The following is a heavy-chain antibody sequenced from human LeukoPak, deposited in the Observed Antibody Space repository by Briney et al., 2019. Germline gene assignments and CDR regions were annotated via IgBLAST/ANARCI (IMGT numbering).Heavy chain of an antibody. CDR1: GYTFTGYY. V-gene: IGHV1-2*02. CDR2: INPNSGGT. Sequence: SVKASCKASGYTFTGYYMHWVRQAPGQGLEWMGWINPNSGGTNYAQKFQGRVTMTRDTSISTAYMELSRLRSDDTAVYYCASSRYCSGGSCYYFDYWGQGTLVTVSS. J-gene: IGHJ4*02. D-gene: IGHD2-15*01. CDR3: ASSRYCSGGSCYYFDY.